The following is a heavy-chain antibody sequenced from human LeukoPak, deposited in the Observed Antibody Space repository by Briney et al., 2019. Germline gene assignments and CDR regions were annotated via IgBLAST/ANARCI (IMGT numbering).Heavy chain of an antibody. V-gene: IGHV4-31*03. CDR1: GGSISSGDYY. CDR2: IYYSGST. D-gene: IGHD5-18*01. J-gene: IGHJ3*02. CDR3: ARDRDGYHTDAFDI. Sequence: SETLSLTCTVSGGSISSGDYYWSWIRQHPGKGLEWIGYIYYSGSTYYNPSLKSRVTISVDTSKNQFSLKLSSVTAADTAVYYCARDRDGYHTDAFDIWGQGTMVTVSS.